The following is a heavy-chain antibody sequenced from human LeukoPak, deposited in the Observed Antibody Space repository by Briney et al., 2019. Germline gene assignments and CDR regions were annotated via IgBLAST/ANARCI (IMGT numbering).Heavy chain of an antibody. Sequence: QPGGSLRLSCAASGFTFSSYAMSWVRQAPGEGLGWVSAISGGGDSTYSADSVNGRFTISRDNYKTTMYLQMNSLRAADTAVYYCAKGLGSFDPWGQGTLVTVSS. CDR2: ISGGGDST. D-gene: IGHD6-6*01. J-gene: IGHJ5*02. CDR3: AKGLGSFDP. V-gene: IGHV3-23*01. CDR1: GFTFSSYA.